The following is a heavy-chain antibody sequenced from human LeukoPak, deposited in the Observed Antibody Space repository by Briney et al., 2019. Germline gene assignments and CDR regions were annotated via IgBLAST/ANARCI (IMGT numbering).Heavy chain of an antibody. CDR2: ISNNGGST. CDR1: GFTFSTYA. J-gene: IGHJ3*02. CDR3: ARKVYGYNQGAFDI. D-gene: IGHD5-24*01. V-gene: IGHV3-64*01. Sequence: GGSLRLSCAASGFTFSTYAMHWVRQAPGKGLEHVSAISNNGGSTYYANSVKGRFTISRDNSKNTMYLQMGSLRAEDMAVYYCARKVYGYNQGAFDIWGQGTMVTVSP.